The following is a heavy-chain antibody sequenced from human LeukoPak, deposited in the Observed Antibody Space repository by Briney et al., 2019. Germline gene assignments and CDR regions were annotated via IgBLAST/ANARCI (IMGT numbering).Heavy chain of an antibody. CDR2: ISAYNGNT. CDR3: ARVIAAAGRPDY. CDR1: GYTFTSYG. V-gene: IGHV1-18*03. D-gene: IGHD6-13*01. Sequence: ASVKVSCKASGYTFTSYGISWVRQAPGQGLEWMGWISAYNGNTNYAQKLQGRVTMTTDTSTSTAYMELRSLRSDDMAVYYCARVIAAAGRPDYWGQGTLVTVSS. J-gene: IGHJ4*02.